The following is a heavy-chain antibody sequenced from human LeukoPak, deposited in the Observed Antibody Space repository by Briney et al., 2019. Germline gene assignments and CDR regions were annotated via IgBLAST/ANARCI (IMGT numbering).Heavy chain of an antibody. CDR3: ASDRKDGMDV. CDR1: GYTFTSYD. V-gene: IGHV1-8*01. Sequence: VASVKVSCKASGYTFTSYDINWVRQATGQGLEWMGWMNPNSGNTGYAQTFQGRVTMTRNTSISTAYLELSSLRSEDTAVYYCASDRKDGMDVWGQGTTVTVSS. J-gene: IGHJ6*02. CDR2: MNPNSGNT.